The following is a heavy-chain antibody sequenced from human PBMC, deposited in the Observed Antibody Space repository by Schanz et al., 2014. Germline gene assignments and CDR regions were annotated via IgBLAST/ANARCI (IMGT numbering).Heavy chain of an antibody. CDR1: GFTVSSHY. CDR3: AGAAYCRGAGCALYYALDV. J-gene: IGHJ6*02. CDR2: IYGGGIT. V-gene: IGHV3-66*01. Sequence: EVQLVESGGGLVQPGGSLRLSCAASGFTVSSHYMSWVRQAPGKGLEWVSVIYGGGITYYADSVKGRFTISRDSSRNTLYLQMNSLRAEDTGVYYCAGAAYCRGAGCALYYALDVWGQGTTVTVSS. D-gene: IGHD2-15*01.